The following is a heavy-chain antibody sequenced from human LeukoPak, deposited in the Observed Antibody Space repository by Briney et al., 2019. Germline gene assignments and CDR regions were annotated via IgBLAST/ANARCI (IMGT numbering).Heavy chain of an antibody. D-gene: IGHD3-16*02. CDR1: GFTFGDYA. CDR2: IRSKAYGGTT. Sequence: GGSLRLSCTASGFTFGDYARSWFRQAPGKGLEWVGFIRSKAYGGTTEYAASVKGRFTISRDDSKSIAYLQMNSLKTEDTAVYYCTSDYVWGSYRYTDYWGQGTLVTVSS. V-gene: IGHV3-49*03. J-gene: IGHJ4*02. CDR3: TSDYVWGSYRYTDY.